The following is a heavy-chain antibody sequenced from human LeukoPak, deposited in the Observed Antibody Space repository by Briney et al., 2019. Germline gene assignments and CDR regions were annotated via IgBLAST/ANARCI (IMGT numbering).Heavy chain of an antibody. D-gene: IGHD5-18*01. CDR3: ARVEHSYGHHIDY. J-gene: IGHJ4*02. Sequence: SETLSLTCTVSGGSISSYYWSWIRQPPGKALEWIGYIYYSGSTNYNPSLKSRVTISVDTSKDQFSLKLSSVTAADTAVYYCARVEHSYGHHIDYWGQGTLVTVSS. V-gene: IGHV4-59*01. CDR2: IYYSGST. CDR1: GGSISSYY.